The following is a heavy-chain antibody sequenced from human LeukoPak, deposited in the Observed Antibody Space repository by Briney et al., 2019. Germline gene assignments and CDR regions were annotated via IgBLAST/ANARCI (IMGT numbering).Heavy chain of an antibody. Sequence: SVKVSCKASGGTFSSYAISWVRQATGQVLQWMGRIIPIFGTANYAQKFQGRVTITADKSTSTAYMELRSLRSEDTAVYYCARGRDYYDSSGYYWSDYWGQGTLVTVSS. CDR2: IIPIFGTA. CDR3: ARGRDYYDSSGYYWSDY. CDR1: GGTFSSYA. V-gene: IGHV1-69*06. J-gene: IGHJ4*02. D-gene: IGHD3-22*01.